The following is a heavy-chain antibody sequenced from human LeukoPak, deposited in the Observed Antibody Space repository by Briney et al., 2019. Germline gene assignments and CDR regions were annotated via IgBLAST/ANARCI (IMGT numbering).Heavy chain of an antibody. CDR3: ARMYGSGSRSFDY. Sequence: GGSLRLSCAASGFTFSSYSMNWVRQAPGKGLEWVSYISSSSSTIYYADSVKGRFTISRDNAKNSLYLQMNSLRAEDTAVYYCARMYGSGSRSFDYCGQGTLVTVSS. D-gene: IGHD3-10*01. V-gene: IGHV3-48*01. CDR2: ISSSSSTI. J-gene: IGHJ4*02. CDR1: GFTFSSYS.